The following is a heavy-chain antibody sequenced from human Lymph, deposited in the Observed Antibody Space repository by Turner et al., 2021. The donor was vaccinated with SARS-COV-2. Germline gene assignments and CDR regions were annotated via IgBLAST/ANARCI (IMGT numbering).Heavy chain of an antibody. V-gene: IGHV1-69*04. CDR1: GRTFSLSA. CDR3: AGRRSYSSGWYEWAY. J-gene: IGHJ4*02. CDR2: ISPIVGIA. Sequence: HVQLVQSGAEVKKPGSSVKVSCKASGRTFSLSAISWVRQAPGQGLEWIGRISPIVGIANDAQKYQGRVTITADKTTSTAYMELSSRRFEDTAVYYCAGRRSYSSGWYEWAYWGQGTLVTVSS. D-gene: IGHD6-19*01.